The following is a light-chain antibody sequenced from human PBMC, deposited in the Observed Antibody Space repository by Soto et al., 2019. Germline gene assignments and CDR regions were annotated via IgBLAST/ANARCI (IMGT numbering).Light chain of an antibody. J-gene: IGKJ4*01. Sequence: IVLTQSPATLSLTPGERATLSCRASQSVSSYLAWFQQKPGQAPRLLIFDASNRATGIPARFSGSGSGTDFTLIISSLEPEDFAVYYCQQRSNWPLTFGGGTKVDI. CDR3: QQRSNWPLT. CDR1: QSVSSY. V-gene: IGKV3-11*01. CDR2: DAS.